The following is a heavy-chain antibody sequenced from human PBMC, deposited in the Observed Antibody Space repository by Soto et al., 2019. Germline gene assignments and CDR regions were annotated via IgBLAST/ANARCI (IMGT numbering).Heavy chain of an antibody. CDR2: INHSGST. J-gene: IGHJ3*02. V-gene: IGHV4-34*01. D-gene: IGHD7-27*01. CDR1: GGSFSGYY. Sequence: SETLSLTCAVYGGSFSGYYWSWIRQPPGKGLEWIGEINHSGSTNYNPSLKSRVTISVDTSKNKFSLKLSSVTAADTAVYYCATEALGIKGAFDIWGQGTMVTVSS. CDR3: ATEALGIKGAFDI.